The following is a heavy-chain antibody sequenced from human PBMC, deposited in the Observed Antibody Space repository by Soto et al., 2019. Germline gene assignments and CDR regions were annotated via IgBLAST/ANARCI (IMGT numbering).Heavy chain of an antibody. J-gene: IGHJ4*02. CDR3: AREKISYCRSGGSCYS. D-gene: IGHD2-15*01. V-gene: IGHV4-31*03. CDR2: IYYSGST. Sequence: PSETLSLTCTVSGGSISSGGYYWSWIRQHPGKGLEWIGYIYYSGSTYYNPSLKSRVTISVDTSKNQFSLKLSSVTAADTAVYYCAREKISYCRSGGSCYSWGQGTLVTVSS. CDR1: GGSISSGGYY.